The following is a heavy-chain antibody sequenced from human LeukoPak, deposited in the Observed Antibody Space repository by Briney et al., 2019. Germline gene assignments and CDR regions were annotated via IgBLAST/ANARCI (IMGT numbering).Heavy chain of an antibody. V-gene: IGHV3-23*01. J-gene: IGHJ4*02. CDR2: ISDGGDYT. CDR3: AKEKKSGGWPIDY. CDR1: GFTFSTYA. Sequence: GGSLRLSCAASGFTFSTYAMSWVRQAPGKGLEWVSGISDGGDYTYYADSVKGRFTISRDNSENTLYLQMNSLRADDTAMYHCAKEKKSGGWPIDYWGQGALVTVSS. D-gene: IGHD2-15*01.